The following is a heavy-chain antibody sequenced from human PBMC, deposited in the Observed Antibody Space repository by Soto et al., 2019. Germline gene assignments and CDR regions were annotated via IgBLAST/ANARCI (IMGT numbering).Heavy chain of an antibody. CDR1: GDSVSSNSAG. V-gene: IGHV6-1*01. CDR2: TYYKSKWYY. J-gene: IGHJ6*03. D-gene: IGHD4-17*01. Sequence: QVQLQQSSPGLVKPSQALSLTCDISGDSVSSNSAGWNWIRQTPSRGLEWLGRTYYKSKWYYTYAASVKSRITVSPDTSKNQFSLQLTSVTPEYTAVYNCARGSWDYVSGHYDMDVWDKGTTVTDSS. CDR3: ARGSWDYVSGHYDMDV.